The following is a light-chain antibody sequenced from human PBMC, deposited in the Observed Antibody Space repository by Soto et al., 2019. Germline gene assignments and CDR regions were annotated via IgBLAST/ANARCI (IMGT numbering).Light chain of an antibody. CDR2: GAS. J-gene: IGKJ2*01. V-gene: IGKV3-20*01. Sequence: EIVLTQSPGTLSLSPGERATLSCRASQSVSSNYLGWYQQKPGQAPRLLIYGASSRATGIPDRFSGSGSGTDFTITISRLEPEDFAVYYCQQYGSSPPMYTFGQGTKLEIK. CDR1: QSVSSNY. CDR3: QQYGSSPPMYT.